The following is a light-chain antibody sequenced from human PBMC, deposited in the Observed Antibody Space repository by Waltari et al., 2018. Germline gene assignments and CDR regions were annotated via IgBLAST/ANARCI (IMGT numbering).Light chain of an antibody. CDR2: GAS. CDR1: QSVSSN. CDR3: QQYNNWPPVT. Sequence: EIVMTQSPATLSVSPGERATLSCRASQSVSSNLAWYQQKPGQAPRLPIYGASTRDTGIPARFRGSGSGTEFTLTISSLQSEDFAVDYCQQYNNWPPVTFGQGTKVEIK. J-gene: IGKJ1*01. V-gene: IGKV3-15*01.